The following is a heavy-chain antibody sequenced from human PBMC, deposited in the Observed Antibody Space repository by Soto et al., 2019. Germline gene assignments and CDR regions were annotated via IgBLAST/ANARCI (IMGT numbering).Heavy chain of an antibody. Sequence: EVQLVESGGGLVRPGGSLRLSCAASGYTVTTNYMGWVRQAPGKGLEWVSVVYVNGNTYYADSVKGRFTISRDSSKNTRYLQMNSLRSEDTAMYYCARDYSHSGSYAPWFDPWGQGTLVTVSS. CDR2: VYVNGNT. V-gene: IGHV3-66*01. CDR3: ARDYSHSGSYAPWFDP. CDR1: GYTVTTNY. J-gene: IGHJ5*02. D-gene: IGHD3-10*01.